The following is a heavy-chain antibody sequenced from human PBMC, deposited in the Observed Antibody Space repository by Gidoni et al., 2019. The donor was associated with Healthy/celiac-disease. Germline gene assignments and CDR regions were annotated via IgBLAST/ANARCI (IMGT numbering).Heavy chain of an antibody. CDR1: GGSISSYY. V-gene: IGHV4-4*07. J-gene: IGHJ3*02. Sequence: QVQLQESGPGLVKPSETLSLTCTVSGGSISSYYWSWIRQPAGKGLEWIGRIYTSGSTNYNPSLKSRVTMSVDTSKNQFSLKLSSVTAADTAVYYCARDFSYCSGGSCPGDHDAFDIWGQGTMVTVSS. D-gene: IGHD2-15*01. CDR3: ARDFSYCSGGSCPGDHDAFDI. CDR2: IYTSGST.